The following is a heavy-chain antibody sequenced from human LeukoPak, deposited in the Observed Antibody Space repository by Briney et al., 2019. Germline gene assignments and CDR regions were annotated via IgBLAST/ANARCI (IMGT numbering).Heavy chain of an antibody. CDR2: ISYDGSNK. CDR3: AKTAAADPDY. V-gene: IGHV3-30*04. D-gene: IGHD6-13*01. Sequence: PGGSLRLSCAASGFTFSSYAMHWVRQAPGKGLEWVAVISYDGSNKYYADSVKGRFTISRDNSKNTLYLQMNSLRAEDTAVYYCAKTAAADPDYWGQGTLVTVSS. J-gene: IGHJ4*02. CDR1: GFTFSSYA.